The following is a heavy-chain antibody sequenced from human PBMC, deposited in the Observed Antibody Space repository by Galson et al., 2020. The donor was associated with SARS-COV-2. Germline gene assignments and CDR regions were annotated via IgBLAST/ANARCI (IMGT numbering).Heavy chain of an antibody. CDR2: ISYDGSNK. CDR3: AGTRSYYYDSSGYYSPVVSDHDAFDI. Sequence: GSLRLSCAASGFTFSSYAMHWVRQAPGKGLEWVAVISYDGSNKYYADSVKGRFTISRDNSKNTLYLQMNSLRAEDTAVYYCAGTRSYYYDSSGYYSPVVSDHDAFDIWGQGTMVTVSS. CDR1: GFTFSSYA. D-gene: IGHD3-22*01. J-gene: IGHJ3*02. V-gene: IGHV3-30-3*01.